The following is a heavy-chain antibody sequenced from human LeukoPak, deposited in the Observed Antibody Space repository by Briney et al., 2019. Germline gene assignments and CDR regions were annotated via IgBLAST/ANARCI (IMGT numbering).Heavy chain of an antibody. CDR1: GFTFSSYS. CDR3: ARAVEDTAMEYYYYYYMDV. V-gene: IGHV3-21*01. J-gene: IGHJ6*03. D-gene: IGHD5-18*01. Sequence: GGSLRLSCAASGFTFSSYSMNWARQAPGKGLEWVSSISSSSSYIYYADSVKGRFTISRDNAKNSLYLQMNSLRAEDTAVYYCARAVEDTAMEYYYYYYMDVWGKGTTVTVSS. CDR2: ISSSSSYI.